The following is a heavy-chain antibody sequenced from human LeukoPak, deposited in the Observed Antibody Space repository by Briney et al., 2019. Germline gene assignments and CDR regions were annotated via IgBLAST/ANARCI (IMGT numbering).Heavy chain of an antibody. CDR3: ARGWGGTYSIDY. V-gene: IGHV3-20*04. D-gene: IGHD1-26*01. CDR1: GFKFDDYG. J-gene: IGHJ4*02. Sequence: GGSLRLSCAASGFKFDDYGMSWVRQTPGKGLEWVSGTNYNGDIIHYADSVQGRFTISRDNAKNSLSLQMSSLRAEDTALYYCARGWGGTYSIDYWGQGTPVTVTS. CDR2: TNYNGDII.